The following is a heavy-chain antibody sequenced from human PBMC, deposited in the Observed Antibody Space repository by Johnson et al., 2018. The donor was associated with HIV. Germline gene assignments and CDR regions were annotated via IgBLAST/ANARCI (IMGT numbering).Heavy chain of an antibody. CDR2: IGTAGDT. V-gene: IGHV3-13*01. J-gene: IGHJ3*02. Sequence: VQLVESGGGVVQPGRSLRLSCAASGFTFDDYAMHWVRQAPGKGLEWVSGIGTAGDTYYPGSVKGRFTISRENAKNSLYLQMNSLRAGDTDVSYCANRDPTYRPGAFDMWGQGTMVTVSS. D-gene: IGHD1-14*01. CDR1: GFTFDDYA. CDR3: ANRDPTYRPGAFDM.